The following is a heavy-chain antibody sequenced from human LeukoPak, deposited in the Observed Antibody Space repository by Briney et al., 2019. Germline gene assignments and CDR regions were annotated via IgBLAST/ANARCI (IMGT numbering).Heavy chain of an antibody. V-gene: IGHV4-39*01. CDR1: GGSVSSSSYY. D-gene: IGHD6-13*01. Sequence: SETLSLTCTVSGGSVSSSSYYWGWIRQPPGKGLEWIGSIYYSGSTYYNPSLKSRVTISVDTSKNQFSLKLSSVTAADTAVYYCARPSYSSSWYVPYYFDYWGQGTLVTVSS. CDR2: IYYSGST. CDR3: ARPSYSSSWYVPYYFDY. J-gene: IGHJ4*02.